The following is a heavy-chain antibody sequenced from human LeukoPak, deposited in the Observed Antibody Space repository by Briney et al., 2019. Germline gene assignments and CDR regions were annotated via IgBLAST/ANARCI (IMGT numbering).Heavy chain of an antibody. J-gene: IGHJ5*02. CDR1: GGSISSYY. Sequence: TETLSLTCTVSGGSISSYYWSWIRQPPGKGLEWIGYIYYSGSTNYNPSLKSRVTISVDTSKNQFSLKLSSVTAADTAVYYCARDRNWFDPWGQGTLVTVSS. CDR2: IYYSGST. CDR3: ARDRNWFDP. V-gene: IGHV4-59*01.